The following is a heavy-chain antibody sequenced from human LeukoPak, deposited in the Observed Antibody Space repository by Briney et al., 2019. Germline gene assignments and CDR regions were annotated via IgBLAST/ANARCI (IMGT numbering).Heavy chain of an antibody. CDR2: IYYSGST. V-gene: IGHV4-59*08. CDR3: ASRSNYGSGSYYDY. CDR1: GGSISSYY. Sequence: SETLSLTCTVSGGSISSYYWSWIRQPPGKGLEWIGYIYYSGSTNYNPSLKSRVTISVDTSKNQFSLKLSSVTAADTAVYYCASRSNYGSGSYYDYWGQGTLVTVSS. D-gene: IGHD3-10*01. J-gene: IGHJ4*02.